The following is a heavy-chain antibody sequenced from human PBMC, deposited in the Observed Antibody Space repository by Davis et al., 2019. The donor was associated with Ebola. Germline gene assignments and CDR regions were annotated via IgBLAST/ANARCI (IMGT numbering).Heavy chain of an antibody. CDR2: ISYDGSNK. J-gene: IGHJ6*02. D-gene: IGHD2-2*01. Sequence: GGSLRLSCAASGFTFSSYAMHWVRQAPGKGLEWVAVISYDGSNKYYADSVKGRFTISRDNSKNTLYLQMNSLRAEDTAVYYCAKNIADIVLVPAAIRVTLYGMDVWGQGTTVTVSS. V-gene: IGHV3-30-3*02. CDR1: GFTFSSYA. CDR3: AKNIADIVLVPAAIRVTLYGMDV.